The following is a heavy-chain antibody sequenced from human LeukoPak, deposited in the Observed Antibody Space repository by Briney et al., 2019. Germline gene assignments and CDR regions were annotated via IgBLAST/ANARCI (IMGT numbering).Heavy chain of an antibody. V-gene: IGHV3-48*03. D-gene: IGHD6-19*01. Sequence: PGGSLRLSCAASGFGFSSYEMNWVRQAPGKGLEWVSYISSSGSTIYSADSVKGRFTISRDNAKNSLYLQMNSLRAEDTAVYYCARDGSGWYDYWGQGILVTVSS. CDR1: GFGFSSYE. J-gene: IGHJ4*02. CDR2: ISSSGSTI. CDR3: ARDGSGWYDY.